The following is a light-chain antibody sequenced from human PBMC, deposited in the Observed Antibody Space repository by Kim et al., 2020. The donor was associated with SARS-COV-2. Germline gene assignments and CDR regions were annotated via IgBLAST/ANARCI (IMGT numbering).Light chain of an antibody. CDR1: QSVSSY. CDR3: QQYNNWPPYT. CDR2: GAS. V-gene: IGKV3-15*01. J-gene: IGKJ2*01. Sequence: EIVMTQSPATLSVSPGERVTLSCRASQSVSSYLAWYQQKPGQAPRLLIYGASTRATGIPARFSGSGSGTEFTLTISSLQSEDFAVYYCQQYNNWPPYTFGQGTKLEI.